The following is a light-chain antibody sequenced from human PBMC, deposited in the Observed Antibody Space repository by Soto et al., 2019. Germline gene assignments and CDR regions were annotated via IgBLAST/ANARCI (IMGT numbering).Light chain of an antibody. Sequence: QSVLTQPASVSGSPGQSITISCTGTSSDIGGYNYVSWYQQHPGKVPKLIIYEVNNRPTGVSYRFSGSKSANTASLTISGLRAEDEADYYCSSFTSIXTQVLGPGTK. J-gene: IGLJ1*01. V-gene: IGLV2-14*03. CDR3: SSFTSIXTQV. CDR1: SSDIGGYNY. CDR2: EVN.